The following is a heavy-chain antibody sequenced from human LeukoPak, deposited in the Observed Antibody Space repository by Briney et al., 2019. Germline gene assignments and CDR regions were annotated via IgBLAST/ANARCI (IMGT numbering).Heavy chain of an antibody. V-gene: IGHV4-59*08. Sequence: SETLSLTCTVSGGSISSYYWSWIRQPPGKGLEWIGYIYYSGSTNYNPSLKNRVTISVDTSKNQFSLKLSSVTAADTAVYYCARAITIFGVVIGPRFDPWGQGTPVTVSS. CDR2: IYYSGST. D-gene: IGHD3-3*01. CDR1: GGSISSYY. CDR3: ARAITIFGVVIGPRFDP. J-gene: IGHJ5*02.